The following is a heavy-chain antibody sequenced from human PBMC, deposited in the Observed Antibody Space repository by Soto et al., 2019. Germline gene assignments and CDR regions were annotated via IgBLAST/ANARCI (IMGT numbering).Heavy chain of an antibody. CDR1: GGSFSGYY. Sequence: PSETLSLTCAVYGGSFSGYYWSWIRQPPGKGLEWIGEINHSGSTNYNPSLKSRVTISVDTSKNQFSLKLSSVTAADTAVYYCARGGTSGWYGHYYYYGMDVWGQGTTVTVSS. CDR3: ARGGTSGWYGHYYYYGMDV. J-gene: IGHJ6*02. D-gene: IGHD6-19*01. CDR2: INHSGST. V-gene: IGHV4-34*01.